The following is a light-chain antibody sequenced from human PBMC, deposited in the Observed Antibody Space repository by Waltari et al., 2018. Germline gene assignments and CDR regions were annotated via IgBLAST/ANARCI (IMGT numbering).Light chain of an antibody. V-gene: IGKV3-20*01. CDR3: QQYGSSRT. Sequence: EIVLTQSPGTLSLSPGERATLSCRASQSVSSSYLAWYQQKPGQAPRLLIYGASRRATGIPYRFSGSGSGTDFTLTISRLEPEDFAVYYCQQYGSSRTFGQGTKVEIK. CDR2: GAS. J-gene: IGKJ1*01. CDR1: QSVSSSY.